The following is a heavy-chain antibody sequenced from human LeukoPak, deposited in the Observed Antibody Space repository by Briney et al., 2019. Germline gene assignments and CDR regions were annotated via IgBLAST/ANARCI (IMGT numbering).Heavy chain of an antibody. Sequence: GGSLRLSXXXSGFTFSGFAMSWVRQAPGQGLEWVSVISDSGTDTYYADSVKGRFTISRVNSKNTVYLQMNSLRAEDTAVYYCVKTMGMIDLDYWGQGALVTVSS. CDR3: VKTMGMIDLDY. D-gene: IGHD7-27*01. V-gene: IGHV3-23*01. CDR1: GFTFSGFA. CDR2: ISDSGTDT. J-gene: IGHJ4*02.